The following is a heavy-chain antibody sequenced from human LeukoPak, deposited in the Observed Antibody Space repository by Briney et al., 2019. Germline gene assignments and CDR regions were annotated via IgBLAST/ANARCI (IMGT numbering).Heavy chain of an antibody. D-gene: IGHD3-10*01. J-gene: IGHJ3*02. CDR3: AREPPYGSGSASGAFDI. CDR2: ISSSSSYI. V-gene: IGHV3-21*01. Sequence: PGGSLRLSCAASGFTFSSYSMNWVRQAPGKGLERVSSISSSSSYIYYADSVKGRFTISRDNAKNSLYLQMNSLRAEDTAVYYCAREPPYGSGSASGAFDIWGQGTMVTVSS. CDR1: GFTFSSYS.